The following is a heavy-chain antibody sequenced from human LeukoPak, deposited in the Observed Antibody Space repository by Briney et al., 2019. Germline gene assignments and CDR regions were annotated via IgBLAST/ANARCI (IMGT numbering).Heavy chain of an antibody. J-gene: IGHJ4*02. V-gene: IGHV4-30-2*01. Sequence: ASETLSLTCAVSGGSISSGGYSWSWIRQPPGKGLEWIGYIYHSGSTYYNPSLKSRVTISVDRSKNQFSLKLSSVTAADTAVYYCARGRDILTGYYFDYWGQGTLVTVSS. CDR1: GGSISSGGYS. CDR3: ARGRDILTGYYFDY. CDR2: IYHSGST. D-gene: IGHD3-9*01.